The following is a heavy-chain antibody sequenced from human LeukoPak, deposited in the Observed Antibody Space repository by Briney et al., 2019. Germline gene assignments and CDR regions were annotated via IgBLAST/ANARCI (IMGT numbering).Heavy chain of an antibody. D-gene: IGHD1-26*01. V-gene: IGHV3-13*05. CDR1: GFSFSSYD. CDR2: IGTAGDP. J-gene: IGHJ3*02. CDR3: ARGSLGAPNAFDI. Sequence: GSLRLSCAASGFSFSSYDMHWVRQTTGEGLEWVSAIGTAGDPYFAGSVKGRFTISRENAQNSLYLQMNSLRAGDTAVYYCARGSLGAPNAFDIWGQGTMVTVSS.